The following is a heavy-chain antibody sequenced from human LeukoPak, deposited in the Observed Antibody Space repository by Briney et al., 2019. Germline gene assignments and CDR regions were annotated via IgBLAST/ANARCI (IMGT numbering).Heavy chain of an antibody. V-gene: IGHV3-7*01. CDR3: ARAKLYSSSWYSSGRLDWFDP. J-gene: IGHJ5*02. Sequence: RAGGSLRLSCAASGFTFSTYWMSWVRQAPGKGLEWVANIKQDGSEKYYVDSVKGRFTISRDNAKNSLYLQMNSLRAEDTAVYYCARAKLYSSSWYSSGRLDWFDPWGQGTLVTVSS. CDR1: GFTFSTYW. D-gene: IGHD6-13*01. CDR2: IKQDGSEK.